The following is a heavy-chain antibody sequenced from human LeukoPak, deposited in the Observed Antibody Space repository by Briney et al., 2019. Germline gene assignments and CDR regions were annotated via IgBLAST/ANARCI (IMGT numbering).Heavy chain of an antibody. V-gene: IGHV1-2*02. CDR2: INPNSRGT. J-gene: IGHJ4*01. D-gene: IGHD3-16*02. CDR3: ATRALRLEELSPLDY. Sequence: TVNVSCKASGYTSTGYSIHWGRQAPGQGLEWMGCINPNSRGTSNAKNFQGSVTLISKSAISTAYMELSRLRSDDTAVYYFATRALRLEELSPLDYWGLGTLVTVSS. CDR1: GYTSTGYS.